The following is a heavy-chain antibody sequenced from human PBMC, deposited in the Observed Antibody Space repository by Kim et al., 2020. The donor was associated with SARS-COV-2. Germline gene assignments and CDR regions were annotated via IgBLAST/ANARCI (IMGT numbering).Heavy chain of an antibody. J-gene: IGHJ4*02. CDR1: GGSISSSSYY. V-gene: IGHV4-39*07. D-gene: IGHD4-17*01. Sequence: SETLSLTCTVSGGSISSSSYYWGWIRQPPGKGLEWIGSIYYSGSTYYNPSLKSRVTISVDTSKNQFSLKLSSVTAADTAVYYCAREENSDTVTYPYDYWGQGTLVTVSS. CDR3: AREENSDTVTYPYDY. CDR2: IYYSGST.